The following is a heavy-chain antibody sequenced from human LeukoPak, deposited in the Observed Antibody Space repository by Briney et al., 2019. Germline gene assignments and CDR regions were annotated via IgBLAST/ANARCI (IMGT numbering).Heavy chain of an antibody. CDR2: ISYDGSNK. V-gene: IGHV3-30*01. Sequence: PGGSLRLSCAASGFTFSSYAMHWVRQAPGKGLEWVAVISYDGSNKYYADSVKGRFTISRDNSKNTLYLQMNSLRAEDTAVYCCARNEGGLAWGQGTLVTVSS. J-gene: IGHJ5*02. CDR1: GFTFSSYA. CDR3: ARNEGGLA. D-gene: IGHD1-1*01.